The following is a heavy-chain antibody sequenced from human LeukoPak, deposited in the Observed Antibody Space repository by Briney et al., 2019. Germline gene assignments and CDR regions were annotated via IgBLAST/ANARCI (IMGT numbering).Heavy chain of an antibody. CDR1: GFTFSSHG. V-gene: IGHV3-23*01. D-gene: IGHD3-22*01. Sequence: GGSLRLSCAGSGFTFSSHGMNWVRQAPGKGLAWVSGIIPSGHTTYYADSVRGRFTISRDNSRNTLYLQMNSLRAEDTAVYYCARAFLYYDSSGYTNWGQGALVTVSS. CDR3: ARAFLYYDSSGYTN. CDR2: IIPSGHTT. J-gene: IGHJ4*02.